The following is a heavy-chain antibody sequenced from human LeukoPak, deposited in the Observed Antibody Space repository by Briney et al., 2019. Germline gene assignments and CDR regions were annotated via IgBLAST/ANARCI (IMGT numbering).Heavy chain of an antibody. CDR3: ARDFREICSSTSCYDGGYYYYYYMDV. V-gene: IGHV1-2*02. J-gene: IGHJ6*03. D-gene: IGHD2-2*01. Sequence: ASVKVSCKASGYTFTGYYMHWVRQAPGQGLEWMGWINPNSGGTNYAQKFQGRVTMTRDTSISTAYMELSRLRSDDTAVYYCARDFREICSSTSCYDGGYYYYYYMDVWGKGTTVTVSS. CDR1: GYTFTGYY. CDR2: INPNSGGT.